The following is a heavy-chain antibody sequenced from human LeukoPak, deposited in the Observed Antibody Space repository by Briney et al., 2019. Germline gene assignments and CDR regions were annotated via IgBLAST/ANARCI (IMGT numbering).Heavy chain of an antibody. D-gene: IGHD3-10*01. CDR2: ISYDGSNK. V-gene: IGHV3-30*18. J-gene: IGHJ4*02. CDR1: GFTFRSYG. CDR3: AKETTMVLDY. Sequence: GGSLRLSCAASGFTFRSYGMHWVRQAPGKGREGGGVISYDGSNKYYADSVKGRFTISRDNSKNTLYLQMNSLRAEDTAVYYCAKETTMVLDYWGQGTLVTVSS.